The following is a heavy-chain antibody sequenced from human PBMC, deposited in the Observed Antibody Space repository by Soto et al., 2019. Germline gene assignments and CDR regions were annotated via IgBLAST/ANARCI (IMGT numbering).Heavy chain of an antibody. V-gene: IGHV3-23*01. CDR2: ISGSGGSP. J-gene: IGHJ6*03. Sequence: HPGGSLRLSCAASGFTFSNYAMNWVRQAPGKGLEWVSTISGSGGSPYYADSVKGRFTISRDNAKNSLYLQMNSLRAEDTALYYCSKGHPTCCYYNTDVWRKGTTITASS. D-gene: IGHD2-15*01. CDR1: GFTFSNYA. CDR3: SKGHPTCCYYNTDV.